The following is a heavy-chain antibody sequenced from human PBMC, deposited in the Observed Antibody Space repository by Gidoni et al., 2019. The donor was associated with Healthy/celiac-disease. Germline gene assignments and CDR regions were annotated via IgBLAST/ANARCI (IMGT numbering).Heavy chain of an antibody. CDR1: GGSISSCSYY. D-gene: IGHD3-3*01. CDR2: IYTSGSA. V-gene: IGHV4-61*02. J-gene: IGHJ3*02. Sequence: QVQLQESGPRPVKLSQTLSLTCPVTGGSISSCSYYWSWPRQPAGKGLEWIGRIYTSGSANYIPSLKSRVTMSVDTSKIQFSRKLGSVTAADTAVYYWARWVDAIVGVVISDAFDIWGQGTMVTVSS. CDR3: ARWVDAIVGVVISDAFDI.